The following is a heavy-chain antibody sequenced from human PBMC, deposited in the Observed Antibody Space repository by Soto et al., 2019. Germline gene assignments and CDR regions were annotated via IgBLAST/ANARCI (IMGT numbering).Heavy chain of an antibody. CDR3: ARDRPTFSYYYGSGSFPDY. CDR1: GFTSSSYA. CDR2: ISYDGSNK. Sequence: PGGSLRLSCAASGFTSSSYAMHWVRQAPGKGLEWVAVISYDGSNKYYADSVKGRFTISRDNSKNTLYLQMNSLRAEDTAVYYCARDRPTFSYYYGSGSFPDYWGQGTLVTVSS. J-gene: IGHJ4*02. D-gene: IGHD3-10*01. V-gene: IGHV3-30-3*01.